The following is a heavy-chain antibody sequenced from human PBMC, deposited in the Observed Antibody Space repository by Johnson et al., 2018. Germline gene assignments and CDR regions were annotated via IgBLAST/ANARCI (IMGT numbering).Heavy chain of an antibody. CDR1: GFTFSHSG. D-gene: IGHD3-10*01. CDR2: ISYDGSNK. V-gene: IGHV3-30*03. J-gene: IGHJ6*03. Sequence: QVQLVQSGGGVVQPGRSLRLSCAASGFTFSHSGMHWVRQAPGKGLEWVAVISYDGSNKYYADSVKGRFTISRDNARNSLYLQMNSLRAGDTGVYYCARVRVELLWFGELSTGYYYYYMDVWGKGTTVTVSS. CDR3: ARVRVELLWFGELSTGYYYYYMDV.